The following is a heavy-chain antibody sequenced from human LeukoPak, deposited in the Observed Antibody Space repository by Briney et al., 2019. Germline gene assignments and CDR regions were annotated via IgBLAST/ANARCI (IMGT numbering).Heavy chain of an antibody. CDR1: GGSLSSYY. CDR2: IYYSGST. Sequence: SEPLSLPCTVSGGSLSSYYWRWIRQPPGKGLEWIGYIYYSGSTNFHPSLKSRVTISVDTPKTQFSLKLSSVTAADTAVYYCARGTPLLWFGELLYHFYMDVWGKGTTVTVSS. V-gene: IGHV4-59*01. CDR3: ARGTPLLWFGELLYHFYMDV. D-gene: IGHD3-10*01. J-gene: IGHJ6*03.